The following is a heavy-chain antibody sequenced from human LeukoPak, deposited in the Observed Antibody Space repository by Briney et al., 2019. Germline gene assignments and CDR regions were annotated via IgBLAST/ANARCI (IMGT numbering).Heavy chain of an antibody. CDR1: GFTFSSYA. D-gene: IGHD2-15*01. J-gene: IGHJ4*02. CDR3: ARADDIVVVVAAMVDY. Sequence: GGSLRLPCAASGFTFSSYAMHWVRQAPGKGLEWLAVISYDGSNKYYADSVKGRFTISRDNSKHMLYLQMNSLRAEDTAVYYCARADDIVVVVAAMVDYWGQGTLVTVSS. CDR2: ISYDGSNK. V-gene: IGHV3-30-3*01.